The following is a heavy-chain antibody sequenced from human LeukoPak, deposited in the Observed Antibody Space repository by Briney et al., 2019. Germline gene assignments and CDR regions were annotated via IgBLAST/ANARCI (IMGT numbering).Heavy chain of an antibody. D-gene: IGHD3-3*01. CDR2: ISSSSSYI. V-gene: IGHV3-21*01. J-gene: IGHJ5*02. CDR1: GFTFSSYS. CDR3: ASSHYDFWTRGWFDP. Sequence: GGSLRLSCAASGFTFSSYSMNWVRQAPGKGLEWVSSISSSSSYIYYADSVKGRFTISRDNAKNSLYLQMNSLRAEDTAVYYCASSHYDFWTRGWFDPWGQGTLVTVSS.